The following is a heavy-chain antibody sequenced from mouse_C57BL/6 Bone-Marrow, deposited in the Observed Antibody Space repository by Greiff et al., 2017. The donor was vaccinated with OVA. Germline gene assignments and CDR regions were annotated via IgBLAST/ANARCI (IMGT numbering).Heavy chain of an antibody. CDR3: ARDPGTGYFDV. CDR1: GFTFSSYA. CDR2: ISDGGSYT. V-gene: IGHV5-4*01. Sequence: DVMLVESGGGLVKPGGSLKLSCAASGFTFSSYAMSWVRQTPEKRLEWVATISDGGSYTYYPDNVKGRFTISRDNAKNNLYLQMSHLKSEDTAMYYCARDPGTGYFDVWGTGTTVTVSS. D-gene: IGHD3-3*01. J-gene: IGHJ1*03.